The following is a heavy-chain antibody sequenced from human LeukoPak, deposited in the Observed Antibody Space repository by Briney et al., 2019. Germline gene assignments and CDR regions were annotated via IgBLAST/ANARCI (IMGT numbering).Heavy chain of an antibody. CDR3: ARNMGVRYCSSTSCTHFDY. D-gene: IGHD2-2*01. Sequence: GASVEVSCKASGYTFTSYGISWVRQAPGQGLEWMGWISAYNGDTNYAQKLQGRVTMTTDTSTSTAYMELRSLRSDDAAVYYCARNMGVRYCSSTSCTHFDYWGQGTLVTVSS. V-gene: IGHV1-18*01. CDR1: GYTFTSYG. CDR2: ISAYNGDT. J-gene: IGHJ4*02.